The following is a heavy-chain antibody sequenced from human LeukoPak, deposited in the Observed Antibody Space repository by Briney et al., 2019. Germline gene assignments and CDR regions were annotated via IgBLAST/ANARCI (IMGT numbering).Heavy chain of an antibody. Sequence: QPGGSLRLSCAASGFTVSSNYMSWVRQAPGKGLEWVSVIYSGGSTYYADSVKGRFTISRDNSKNTLYLQMNSLRAEDTAIYYCAKAYGSGSYYPDYWGQGTLVTVSS. CDR2: IYSGGST. CDR1: GFTVSSNY. CDR3: AKAYGSGSYYPDY. D-gene: IGHD3-10*01. V-gene: IGHV3-53*01. J-gene: IGHJ4*02.